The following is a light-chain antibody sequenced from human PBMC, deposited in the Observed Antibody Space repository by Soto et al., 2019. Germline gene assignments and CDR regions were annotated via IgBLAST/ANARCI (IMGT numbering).Light chain of an antibody. V-gene: IGKV4-1*01. J-gene: IGKJ1*01. CDR2: WAS. Sequence: DIVMTQSPDSLAVSLGERATINCKSSQNVLSSSNNKNYLGWYQQKPGQPPKLPIYWASTRASGVPDRFSSSGSGIDFTLTISSLQAEDVAVYYCQHYYTGPPRTFGQGTKVELK. CDR1: QNVLSSSNNKNY. CDR3: QHYYTGPPRT.